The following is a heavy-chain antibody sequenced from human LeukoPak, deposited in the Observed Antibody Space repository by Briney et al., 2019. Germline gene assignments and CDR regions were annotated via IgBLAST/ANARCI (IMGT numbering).Heavy chain of an antibody. Sequence: GGSLRLSCAASGFAFTTYNMNWVRQAPGKGLEWVSYISSSSSTIYYADSVKGRFTISRDNAKNSLSLQMNSLRAEDTAVYYCARTVSYWGQGTLVTVSS. J-gene: IGHJ4*02. CDR3: ARTVSY. CDR2: ISSSSSTI. CDR1: GFAFTTYN. D-gene: IGHD4-17*01. V-gene: IGHV3-48*01.